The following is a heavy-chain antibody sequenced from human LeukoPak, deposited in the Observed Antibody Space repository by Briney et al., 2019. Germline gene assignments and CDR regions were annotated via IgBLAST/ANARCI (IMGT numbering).Heavy chain of an antibody. J-gene: IGHJ4*02. V-gene: IGHV3-30*18. CDR1: GFTFSNYG. D-gene: IGHD2-15*01. CDR3: AKVRVGAAHFDY. Sequence: GGSLRLSCAASGFTFSNYGMHWVRQAPGKGLEWVVVISHDGSNNNYADSVKGRFTISRDNSKNTLYLQMNSLRPEDTAVYYCAKVRVGAAHFDYWGQGTLVTVSS. CDR2: ISHDGSNN.